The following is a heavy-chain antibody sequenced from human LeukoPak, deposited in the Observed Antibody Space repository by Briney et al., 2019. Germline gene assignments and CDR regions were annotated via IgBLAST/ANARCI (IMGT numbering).Heavy chain of an antibody. V-gene: IGHV3-21*01. CDR2: ISGSSNFI. Sequence: PGGSLRLSCAASGFTISGYNMHWVRQAPGKGLEWVSSISGSSNFIYYTDSVKGRFTISRDNAKNSLYLQMNSLRADDTAVYYCARVGGELLPLDYRGQGTLVTVSS. CDR1: GFTISGYN. D-gene: IGHD1-26*01. J-gene: IGHJ4*02. CDR3: ARVGGELLPLDY.